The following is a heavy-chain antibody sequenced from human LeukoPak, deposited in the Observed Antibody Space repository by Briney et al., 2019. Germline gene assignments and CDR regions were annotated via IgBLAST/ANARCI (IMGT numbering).Heavy chain of an antibody. CDR1: GGSISNYY. J-gene: IGHJ4*02. Sequence: PETLSLTCTVSGGSISNYYWSWVRQPPGKGLEWIGCIHYIGSTNYNPSLKSRVTISPDASKNQFSLELSSVTAADTAVYYCARHGGAYSFDYWGQGTLVTVSS. CDR3: ARHGGAYSFDY. CDR2: IHYIGST. V-gene: IGHV4-59*08. D-gene: IGHD4-11*01.